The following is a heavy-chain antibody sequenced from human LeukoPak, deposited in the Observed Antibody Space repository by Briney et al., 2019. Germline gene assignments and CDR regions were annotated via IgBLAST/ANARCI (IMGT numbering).Heavy chain of an antibody. Sequence: QPGGSLRLSCAASGFTFSRYAMHWVRQAPGMGLAWVAVISYDGSNKYYADSVKGRFTISRDNSKNTLYLQMNSLRAEDTAVYYCAKKRVGDTRYSYYMDVWGKGTTVTISS. CDR1: GFTFSRYA. CDR2: ISYDGSNK. CDR3: AKKRVGDTRYSYYMDV. J-gene: IGHJ6*03. D-gene: IGHD1-26*01. V-gene: IGHV3-30*18.